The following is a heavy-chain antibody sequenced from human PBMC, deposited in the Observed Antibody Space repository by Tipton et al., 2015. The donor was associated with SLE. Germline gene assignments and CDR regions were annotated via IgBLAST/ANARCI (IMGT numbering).Heavy chain of an antibody. V-gene: IGHV4-59*01. D-gene: IGHD1-14*01. CDR1: GGSISSYY. J-gene: IGHJ2*01. CDR2: IYYSGST. CDR3: TAQPVAGLWYDDL. Sequence: LRLSCTVSGGSISSYYWSWIRQPPGKGLEWIGYIYYSGSTHYNPSLKSRVTISVDTSKNQFSLKLSSVTAAHAAVYYCTAQPVAGLWYDDLWGRGTLVTVSS.